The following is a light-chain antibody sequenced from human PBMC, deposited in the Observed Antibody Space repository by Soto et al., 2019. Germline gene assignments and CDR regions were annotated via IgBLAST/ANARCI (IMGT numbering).Light chain of an antibody. Sequence: CRASQSISNWLAWYQQKPGKAPKLLIYHASSLGSGVPSRFSGSGSGTDFTLTIIRLEPEDVAGYYCQQSGSPPITFAEGRRPE. CDR1: QSISNW. CDR3: QQSGSPPIT. CDR2: HAS. V-gene: IGKV1-5*01. J-gene: IGKJ5*01.